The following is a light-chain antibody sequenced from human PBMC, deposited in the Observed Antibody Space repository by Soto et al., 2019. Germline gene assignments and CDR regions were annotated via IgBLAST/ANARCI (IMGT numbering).Light chain of an antibody. CDR2: GAS. Sequence: ESVLTQSPGTLSLSPGERATLSCRASQSVSSSYLAWYQQTPGQAPRLLIYGASTRATDIPDRFSGSGSGTDFTLTISRLEPEDFAVYYCQQFVGSSYTFGQGTKVDIK. CDR3: QQFVGSSYT. CDR1: QSVSSSY. V-gene: IGKV3-20*01. J-gene: IGKJ2*01.